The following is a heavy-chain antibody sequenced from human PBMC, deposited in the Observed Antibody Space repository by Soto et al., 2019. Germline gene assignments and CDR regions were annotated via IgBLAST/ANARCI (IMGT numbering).Heavy chain of an antibody. J-gene: IGHJ3*01. CDR2: IHSDGSST. D-gene: IGHD1-26*01. CDR1: GFTFSYYW. CDR3: ARGDRGAFDL. Sequence: EVQLVESGGGLVRPGGSLRLSCAASGFTFSYYWMHWVRQAPGKGLEWVSRIHSDGSSTTYADFVKGRFIISRDNARNTVDLQINSVRVEDTAVYYCARGDRGAFDLRGQGTVVNVSS. V-gene: IGHV3-74*01.